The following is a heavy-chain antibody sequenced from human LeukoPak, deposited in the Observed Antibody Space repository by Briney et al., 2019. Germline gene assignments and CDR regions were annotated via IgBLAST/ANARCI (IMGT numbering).Heavy chain of an antibody. V-gene: IGHV1-8*03. CDR1: GYTFTSYD. J-gene: IGHJ3*02. Sequence: ASVKVSCKASGYTFTSYDINWVRQATGQGLEWMGWMNPNSGNTGYAQKFQGRVTITRNTSISTTYMELSSLRSEDTAVYYCARGSYCSSTSCYKDAFDIWGQGTMVTVSS. D-gene: IGHD2-2*02. CDR3: ARGSYCSSTSCYKDAFDI. CDR2: MNPNSGNT.